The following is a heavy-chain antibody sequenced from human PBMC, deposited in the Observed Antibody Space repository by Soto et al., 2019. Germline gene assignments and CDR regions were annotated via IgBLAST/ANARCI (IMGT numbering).Heavy chain of an antibody. Sequence: SGKVCFRASCYIFTSYGINWVREAPGQGLEWMGWISVYNGHTKYAHKFQDRVTMSTDTSASTAYMEVRSLRSDDTAVYYCARDQGTYGTSSHYWGQGTLVTVSS. V-gene: IGHV1-18*01. CDR1: CYIFTSYG. D-gene: IGHD3-16*01. CDR3: ARDQGTYGTSSHY. CDR2: ISVYNGHT. J-gene: IGHJ4*02.